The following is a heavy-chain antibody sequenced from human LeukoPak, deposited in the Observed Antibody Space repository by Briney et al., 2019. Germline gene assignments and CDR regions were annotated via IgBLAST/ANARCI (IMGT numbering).Heavy chain of an antibody. CDR2: MNPNSGNT. V-gene: IGHV1-8*03. CDR3: ARPSRDYPPTYYMDV. Sequence: ASVKVSCKASGYTFTSYDINWVRQATGQGLEWMGWMNPNSGNTGYAQKFQGRVTITRNTSISTAYMELSSLRSEDTAVYYCARPSRDYPPTYYMDVWGKGTTVTASS. CDR1: GYTFTSYD. J-gene: IGHJ6*03. D-gene: IGHD4-11*01.